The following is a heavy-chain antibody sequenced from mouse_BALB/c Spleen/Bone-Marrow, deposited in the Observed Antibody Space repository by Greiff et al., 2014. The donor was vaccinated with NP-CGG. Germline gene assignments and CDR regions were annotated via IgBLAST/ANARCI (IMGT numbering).Heavy chain of an antibody. J-gene: IGHJ4*01. Sequence: QVQLKESGPGLVAPSQSLSITCTVSGFSLTGYGVSWVRQPPGKGLEWLGMIWGDGSTDYNSALKSRLSISKDNSKSQVFLKMNSLQTDDTARYYCARDSFLIMRALDYGGQGTSVTVSS. CDR2: IWGDGST. CDR3: ARDSFLIMRALDY. D-gene: IGHD2-4*01. CDR1: GFSLTGYG. V-gene: IGHV2-6-7*01.